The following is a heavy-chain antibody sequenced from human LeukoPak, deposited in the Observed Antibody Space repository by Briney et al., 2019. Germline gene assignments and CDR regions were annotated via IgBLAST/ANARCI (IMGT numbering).Heavy chain of an antibody. D-gene: IGHD3-22*01. V-gene: IGHV4-39*01. J-gene: IGHJ4*02. CDR1: GGSISSSSYY. Sequence: SETLSLTCTVSGGSISSSSYYWAWIRQPPGKGLEWIGSIYYSGSTYYNPSLKSRVTISVDTSKNQFSLKLSSVTAADTAVYYCARRRQRYYDSSGYYPGLYYFDYWGQGTLVTVSS. CDR3: ARRRQRYYDSSGYYPGLYYFDY. CDR2: IYYSGST.